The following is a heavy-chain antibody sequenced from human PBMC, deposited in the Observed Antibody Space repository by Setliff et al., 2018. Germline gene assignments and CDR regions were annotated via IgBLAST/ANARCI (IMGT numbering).Heavy chain of an antibody. CDR1: GYTFTSYY. D-gene: IGHD5-18*01. J-gene: IGHJ4*02. Sequence: GASVKVSCKASGYTFTSYYMHWVRQAPGQGLEWMGIINPSGGSTSYAQKFQGRVTMTRGTSTSTVYMELSSLRSEDTAVYYCARVGRYVDTAMVFDYWGQGTLVTVSS. V-gene: IGHV1-46*01. CDR3: ARVGRYVDTAMVFDY. CDR2: INPSGGST.